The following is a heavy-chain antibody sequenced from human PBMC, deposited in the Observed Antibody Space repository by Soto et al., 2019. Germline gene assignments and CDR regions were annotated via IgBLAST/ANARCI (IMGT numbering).Heavy chain of an antibody. D-gene: IGHD1-1*01. CDR3: ARDLGLLQSLFDF. Sequence: PGGSLRLSGVASGFSFNSFNMNWIRRAPGRGLEWVASISVSGDNIYYGDSVQGRFTMSRDNSKRSAFLDMNSLRVEDTAVYYCARDLGLLQSLFDFWGQGTLVTVS. CDR2: ISVSGDNI. V-gene: IGHV3-21*01. CDR1: GFSFNSFN. J-gene: IGHJ4*02.